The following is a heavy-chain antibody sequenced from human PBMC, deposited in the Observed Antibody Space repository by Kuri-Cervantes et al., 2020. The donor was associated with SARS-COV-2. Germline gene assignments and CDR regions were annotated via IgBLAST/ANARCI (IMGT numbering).Heavy chain of an antibody. CDR3: ARDLRLGKSLDY. CDR2: IGPSGTTK. D-gene: IGHD7-27*01. CDR1: GFTFTSYA. V-gene: IGHV3-48*03. Sequence: GESLKISCAVSGFTFTSYAMHWIRQAPGKGLEWVSNIGPSGTTKYYADSVKGRFTISRDNAKNSLYLQMSSLRAEDTAVYYCARDLRLGKSLDYWGQGTLVTVSS. J-gene: IGHJ4*02.